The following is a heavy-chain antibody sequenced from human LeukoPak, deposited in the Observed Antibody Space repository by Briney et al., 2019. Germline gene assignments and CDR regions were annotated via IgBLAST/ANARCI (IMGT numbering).Heavy chain of an antibody. CDR2: IYYSGST. V-gene: IGHV4-61*09. CDR1: GGSISSGSYY. CDR3: ARDSSSWYYFDY. D-gene: IGHD6-13*01. Sequence: SQTLSLTCTVSGGSISSGSYYWSWIRQPAGKGLEWIGYIYYSGSTNYNPSLKSRVTISVDKSKNQFSLKLSSVTAADTAVYYCARDSSSWYYFDYWGQGTLVTVSS. J-gene: IGHJ4*02.